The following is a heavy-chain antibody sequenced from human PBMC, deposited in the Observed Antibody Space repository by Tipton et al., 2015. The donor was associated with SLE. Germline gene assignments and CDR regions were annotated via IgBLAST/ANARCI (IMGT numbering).Heavy chain of an antibody. CDR2: INHSGST. CDR1: GGSFSDYY. D-gene: IGHD3-16*01. CDR3: ARELRGGFDF. V-gene: IGHV4-34*01. J-gene: IGHJ4*02. Sequence: GLVKPSETLSLTCAVYGGSFSDYYWSWIRQPPGKGLEWIGEINHSGSTNYNPSLKSRVTISVDTSKNQFSLKLSSVTAADTAVYYCARELRGGFDFWGQGALVTVSS.